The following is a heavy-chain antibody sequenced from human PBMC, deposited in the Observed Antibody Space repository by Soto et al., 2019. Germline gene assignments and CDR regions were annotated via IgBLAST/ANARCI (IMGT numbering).Heavy chain of an antibody. V-gene: IGHV5-51*01. J-gene: IGHJ4*02. D-gene: IGHD1-26*01. CDR3: ARRNSGSSLFDY. Sequence: EVQLVPSGAEVKKSGESLRISCKGSGYSFPSHWIGWVRQMPGKGLEWMGIIYPSDSDTRYSPSFQGQVTISADKSIGTAYLQWRSLKASDTAIYYCARRNSGSSLFDYWGQGTLVTVSS. CDR1: GYSFPSHW. CDR2: IYPSDSDT.